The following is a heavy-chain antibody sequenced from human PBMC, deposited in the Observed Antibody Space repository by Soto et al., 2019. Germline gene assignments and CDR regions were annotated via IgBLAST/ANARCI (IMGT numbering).Heavy chain of an antibody. D-gene: IGHD2-15*01. J-gene: IGHJ4*02. Sequence: QVQLVQSGAEVKKPGASVKVSCKASGYTFTSYAMHWVRQAPGQRLEWMGWINAGNGNTKYSQKFQGRVTITRDTAASTAYMERSSLRFEDTAVYYCARDLGGWPDYGGQGTRVTVSS. CDR1: GYTFTSYA. CDR2: INAGNGNT. CDR3: ARDLGGWPDY. V-gene: IGHV1-3*01.